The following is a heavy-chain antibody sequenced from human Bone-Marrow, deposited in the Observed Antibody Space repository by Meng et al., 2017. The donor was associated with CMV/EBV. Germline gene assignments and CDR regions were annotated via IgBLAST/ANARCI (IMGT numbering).Heavy chain of an antibody. CDR3: ARRSRDGYNYDYFDY. D-gene: IGHD5-24*01. CDR1: GLTFSAYW. Sequence: GESLKISCAASGLTFSAYWMSWVRQTPGRGLEWVANIKQDGAEKFYVDSVKGRFTISRDNAKNSLYLQMNSLRAEDTAVYYCARRSRDGYNYDYFDYWGQGTLDTVSS. J-gene: IGHJ4*02. V-gene: IGHV3-7*01. CDR2: IKQDGAEK.